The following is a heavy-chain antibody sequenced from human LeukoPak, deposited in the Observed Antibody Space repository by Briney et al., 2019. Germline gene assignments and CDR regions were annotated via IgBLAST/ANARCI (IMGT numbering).Heavy chain of an antibody. J-gene: IGHJ6*02. V-gene: IGHV3-30-3*01. D-gene: IGHD2-15*01. Sequence: PGGSLRLSCAASGFTFSSYAMHWVRQAPGKGLEWVAVISYDGSNKYYADSVKGRFTISRDNSKNTLYLQMNSLRAEDTAVYYCARERGDIVAFWGQGTTVTVSS. CDR3: ARERGDIVAF. CDR2: ISYDGSNK. CDR1: GFTFSSYA.